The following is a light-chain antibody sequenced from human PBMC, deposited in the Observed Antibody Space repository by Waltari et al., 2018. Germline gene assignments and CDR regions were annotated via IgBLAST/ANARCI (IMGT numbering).Light chain of an antibody. V-gene: IGLV2-14*01. CDR1: GSDVGGYDY. J-gene: IGLJ2*01. CDR2: DVY. CDR3: SSYTSSGVV. Sequence: QSALTQPARVSGSPGQAIIISCTGTGSDVGGYDYVSWYQQYPGKAPRLIIYDVYNRPSGVSNRFSGSKSDNTASLTIAGLQAEDESVYYCSSYTSSGVVFGGGTKLTVL.